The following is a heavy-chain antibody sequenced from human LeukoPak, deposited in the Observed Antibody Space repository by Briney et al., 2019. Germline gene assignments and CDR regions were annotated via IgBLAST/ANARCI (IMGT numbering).Heavy chain of an antibody. CDR2: IRSNGETT. J-gene: IGHJ4*02. CDR1: GFTFSSIA. Sequence: PGGSLRLSCAASGFTFSSIAMTWVRQAPGKGLEWVSTIRSNGETTYNADSVKGRFTISRDNSKKTLYLQLNSLRVEDTAIYYCATWSSGWQFDYWGQGTLVSVSS. D-gene: IGHD6-19*01. V-gene: IGHV3-23*01. CDR3: ATWSSGWQFDY.